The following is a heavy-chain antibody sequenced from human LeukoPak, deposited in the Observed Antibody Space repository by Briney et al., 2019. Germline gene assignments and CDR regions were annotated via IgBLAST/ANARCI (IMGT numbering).Heavy chain of an antibody. CDR3: AKDFEAYCGGDCYSKPNWFDP. Sequence: GGSLRLSCAASGFTFSSYGMYWLRQAPGKGLEWVAVIWYDGSNKYYADSVKGRFTISRDNSKNTLYLQMNSLRAEDTAVYYCAKDFEAYCGGDCYSKPNWFDPWGQGTLVTVSS. J-gene: IGHJ5*02. D-gene: IGHD2-21*02. CDR2: IWYDGSNK. V-gene: IGHV3-33*03. CDR1: GFTFSSYG.